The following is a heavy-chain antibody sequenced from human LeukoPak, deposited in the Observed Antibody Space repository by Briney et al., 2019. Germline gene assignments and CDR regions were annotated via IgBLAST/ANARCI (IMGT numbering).Heavy chain of an antibody. J-gene: IGHJ4*02. CDR1: GGSISSYY. CDR2: INHSGST. Sequence: SETLSLTCTVSGGSISSYYWSWIRQPPGKGLEWIGEINHSGSTNYNPSLKSRVTISVDTSKNQFSLKLSSVTAADTAVYYCARGEYQLLYPTPYFDYWGQGTLVTVSS. V-gene: IGHV4-34*01. CDR3: ARGEYQLLYPTPYFDY. D-gene: IGHD2-2*02.